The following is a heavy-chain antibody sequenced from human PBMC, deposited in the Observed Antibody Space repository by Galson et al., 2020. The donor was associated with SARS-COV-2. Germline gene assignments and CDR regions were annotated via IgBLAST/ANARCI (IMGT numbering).Heavy chain of an antibody. J-gene: IGHJ4*02. CDR2: IYYGGST. V-gene: IGHV4-59*01. CDR1: GGSISSYY. CDR3: ARGFDY. Sequence: TLSLTCTVSGGSISSYYWSWIRQPPGKGLEWIGYIYYGGSTNYNPSLKSRVTISVDTSKNQFSLKLSSVTAADTAVYYCARGFDYWGQGTLVTVSS.